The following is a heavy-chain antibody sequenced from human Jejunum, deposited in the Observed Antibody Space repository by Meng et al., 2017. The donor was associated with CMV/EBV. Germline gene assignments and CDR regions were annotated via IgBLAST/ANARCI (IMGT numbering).Heavy chain of an antibody. CDR3: AISPNQDPGS. Sequence: LTCAVSGASITSDRGWCGVRQPPGKGLEWIGEIHQTGNTNYNPSLRSRVTISMDESKNQFSLNVSSVTAADTAFYYCAISPNQDPGSWGQGTLVTVSS. D-gene: IGHD1-14*01. CDR2: IHQTGNT. V-gene: IGHV4-4*02. J-gene: IGHJ5*02. CDR1: GASITSDRG.